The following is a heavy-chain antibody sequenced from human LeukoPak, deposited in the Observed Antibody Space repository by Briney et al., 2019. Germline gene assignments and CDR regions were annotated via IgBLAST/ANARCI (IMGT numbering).Heavy chain of an antibody. CDR3: ARGVVVAATRDYFDY. D-gene: IGHD2-15*01. Sequence: GGSLRLSCAASGFTFSSYAMHWVRQAPGKGLEWVAVISYDGSNKYYADSVKGRFTISRDNSKNTLYLQMNSLRAEDTAVYYCARGVVVAATRDYFDYWGQGTLVTVSS. CDR2: ISYDGSNK. V-gene: IGHV3-30*04. CDR1: GFTFSSYA. J-gene: IGHJ4*02.